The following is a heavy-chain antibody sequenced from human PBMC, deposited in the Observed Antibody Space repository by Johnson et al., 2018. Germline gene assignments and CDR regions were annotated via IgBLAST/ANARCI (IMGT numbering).Heavy chain of an antibody. CDR2: ISYDGSNK. V-gene: IGHV3-30*03. D-gene: IGHD4-23*01. CDR1: GFTFSTYG. Sequence: QVQLQESGGGAVQPGRSLRLSCGASGFTFSTYGMHWVRQAPGKGLEWVAVISYDGSNKYYADSVKGRFPISRDNSKNTLFLQMNSLRVEDTAVYFCARESRHMATVETRPQRPYDAFDIWGQGTMVTVSS. J-gene: IGHJ3*02. CDR3: ARESRHMATVETRPQRPYDAFDI.